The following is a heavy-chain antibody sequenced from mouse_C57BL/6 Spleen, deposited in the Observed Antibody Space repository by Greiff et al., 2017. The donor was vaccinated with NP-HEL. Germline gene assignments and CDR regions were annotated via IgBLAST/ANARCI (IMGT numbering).Heavy chain of an antibody. D-gene: IGHD4-1*01. CDR3: ARSGTGYALDD. CDR2: INPSSGYT. Sequence: VQLQQSGAELAKPGASVKLSCKASGYTFTSYWMHWVKQRPGQGLEWIGYINPSSGYTKYNQKFKAKATLTADKSSSTAYMQLSSLTYDDSAVYYCARSGTGYALDDWGKGTSVTVSS. V-gene: IGHV1-7*01. CDR1: GYTFTSYW. J-gene: IGHJ4*01.